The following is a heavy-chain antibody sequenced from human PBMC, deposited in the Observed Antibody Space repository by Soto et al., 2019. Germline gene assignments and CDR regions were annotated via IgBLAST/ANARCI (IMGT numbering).Heavy chain of an antibody. D-gene: IGHD5-12*01. J-gene: IGHJ4*02. CDR3: ARDSHFKRWLQLEGY. CDR2: ISAYNGNT. Sequence: QVQLVQSGAEVKKPGASVKVSCKASGYTFTSYGISWVRQAPGQGLEWMGWISAYNGNTNYAQKLQGRVTMTTDTSTSTAYMELRSLRSDDTAVYHCARDSHFKRWLQLEGYWGQGTLVTVSS. V-gene: IGHV1-18*01. CDR1: GYTFTSYG.